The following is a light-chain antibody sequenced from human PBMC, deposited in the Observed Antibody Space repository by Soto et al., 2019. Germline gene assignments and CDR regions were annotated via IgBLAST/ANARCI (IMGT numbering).Light chain of an antibody. J-gene: IGKJ1*01. CDR3: QQYGSSPQT. Sequence: EIVLTQSPCTLALSPGERATLSCRASQSVSSSYLAWYQQKPGQAPRLLIYGASSRATGIPERFSGSGSGTDFTLTNSRLEPEDFEVYYCQQYGSSPQTFGQGTKVDIK. CDR1: QSVSSSY. CDR2: GAS. V-gene: IGKV3-20*01.